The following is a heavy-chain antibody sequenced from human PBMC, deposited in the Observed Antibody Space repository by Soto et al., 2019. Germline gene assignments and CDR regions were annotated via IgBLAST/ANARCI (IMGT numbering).Heavy chain of an antibody. D-gene: IGHD3-10*01. J-gene: IGHJ6*02. CDR3: VRPLSSGRNYGKDV. V-gene: IGHV3-53*01. Sequence: VHLVESGGGLIQPGGSLRLSCAASGLTVGDNYMSWVRQAPGMGLEWVSAIYYNGTTYYADSVKGQFTISRDTSKNTLSLQMDSLRVEDTAVYYCVRPLSSGRNYGKDVWGQGTTVTVSS. CDR2: IYYNGTT. CDR1: GLTVGDNY.